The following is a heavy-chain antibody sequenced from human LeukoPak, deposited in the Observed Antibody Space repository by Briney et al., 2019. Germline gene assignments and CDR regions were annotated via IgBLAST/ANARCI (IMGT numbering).Heavy chain of an antibody. J-gene: IGHJ4*02. CDR1: GFTFSSYA. CDR2: ISGNGGGT. D-gene: IGHD4-23*01. Sequence: PGGSLRLSCAASGFTFSSYAMSWVRQAPGKGLEWVSVISGNGGGTYYADSVKGRFTISRDNSKNTLYLQMNSLRAEDTAVYYCAKVSMTTVVTSYFDYWGQGTLVTVSS. CDR3: AKVSMTTVVTSYFDY. V-gene: IGHV3-23*01.